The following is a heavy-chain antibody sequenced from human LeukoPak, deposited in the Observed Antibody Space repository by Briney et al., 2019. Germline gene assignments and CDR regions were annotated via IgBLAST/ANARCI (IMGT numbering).Heavy chain of an antibody. Sequence: ASVTVSCKASGYTFTGYYMHWVRQAPGQGLEWMGWINPNSGGTNYAQKFQGRVTMTRDTSISTAYMELSRLRSDDTAVYYCARQPYYDFWSGYFSDSWFDPWGQGTLVTVSS. J-gene: IGHJ5*02. CDR1: GYTFTGYY. CDR3: ARQPYYDFWSGYFSDSWFDP. CDR2: INPNSGGT. D-gene: IGHD3-3*01. V-gene: IGHV1-2*02.